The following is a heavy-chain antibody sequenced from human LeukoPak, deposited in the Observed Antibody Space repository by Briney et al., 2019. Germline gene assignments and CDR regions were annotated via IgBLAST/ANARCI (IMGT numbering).Heavy chain of an antibody. D-gene: IGHD2-2*01. CDR2: INHSGST. CDR1: GGSFSGYY. CDR3: ARGRGYIVVVPAATAYFRH. J-gene: IGHJ1*01. Sequence: SETLSLTCAVYGGSFSGYYWSWIRQPPGKGLEWIGEINHSGSTNYNPSLKSRVTISVDTSKNQFSLKLSSVTAADTAVYYCARGRGYIVVVPAATAYFRHWGQGTLVTVSS. V-gene: IGHV4-34*01.